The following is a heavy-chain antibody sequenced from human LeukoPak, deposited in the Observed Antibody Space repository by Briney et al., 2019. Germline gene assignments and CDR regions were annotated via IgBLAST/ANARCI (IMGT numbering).Heavy chain of an antibody. CDR3: ARGYYDFWSGYSY. CDR2: INPSGST. V-gene: IGHV4-34*01. CDR1: GGSFTGYY. Sequence: SETLSLTCAVYGGSFTGYYWSWIRQPPGKGLEWIGEINPSGSTIYNPSLKSRVTISVDSSKKQFSLKLSSVTAADTAVYYCARGYYDFWSGYSYLGQGTLVTVSS. D-gene: IGHD3-3*01. J-gene: IGHJ4*02.